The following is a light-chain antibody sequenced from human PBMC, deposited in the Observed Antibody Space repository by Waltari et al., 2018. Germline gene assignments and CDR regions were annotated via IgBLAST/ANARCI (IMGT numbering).Light chain of an antibody. J-gene: IGLJ3*02. CDR1: SSNIGSNT. Sequence: QSVLTQPPSTSGPPGQRVTISCSGSSSNIGSNTVNWYQQLPGTAPKLLIYSNDHRPSGVPDRFPGSKSGTSASLAISGLQSEDDADYYCAAWDDSLNGWVFGGGTKLTVL. CDR2: SND. CDR3: AAWDDSLNGWV. V-gene: IGLV1-44*01.